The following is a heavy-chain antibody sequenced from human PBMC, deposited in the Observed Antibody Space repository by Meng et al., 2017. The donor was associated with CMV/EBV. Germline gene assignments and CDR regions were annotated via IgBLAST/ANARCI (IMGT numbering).Heavy chain of an antibody. D-gene: IGHD1/OR15-1a*01. J-gene: IGHJ6*02. CDR1: GYTFTTFG. CDR3: ARGRLTGTTLYYGMDV. CDR2: ISGYNANT. V-gene: IGHV1-18*01. Sequence: ASVKVSCKASGYTFTTFGISWLRQAPGQGLEWMGWISGYNANTKYAQKFQGRVTMTTDTSTSTAYMELRGLGSDDTAVYYCARGRLTGTTLYYGMDVWGQGTTVTVSS.